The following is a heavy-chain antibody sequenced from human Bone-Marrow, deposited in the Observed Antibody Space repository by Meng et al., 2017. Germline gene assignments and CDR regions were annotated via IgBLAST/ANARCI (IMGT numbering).Heavy chain of an antibody. J-gene: IGHJ4*02. CDR3: ARDEDISAAGKLFGDY. CDR1: GYNAPGCW. V-gene: IGHV1-2*06. Sequence: QVRVVESGAEVKKPGASVKFSCKHAGYNAPGCWLHWVRRAPGQGLEWMGRIDPKSGDTHYAQRFQGRVTMTGDTSISTAYMELSGLRSDDTAMYYCARDEDISAAGKLFGDYWGQGTLVTVSS. D-gene: IGHD6-13*01. CDR2: IDPKSGDT.